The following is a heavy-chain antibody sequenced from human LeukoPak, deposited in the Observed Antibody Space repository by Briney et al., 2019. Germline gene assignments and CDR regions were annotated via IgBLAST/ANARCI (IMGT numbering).Heavy chain of an antibody. V-gene: IGHV3-74*01. J-gene: IGHJ4*02. CDR2: INSDGSGT. CDR3: ARALGGYSYGHGLGY. Sequence: GGSLRLSCAASGFTFSSYWMYWVRQTPGKGLVWVSRINSDGSGTNYADSVRGRFTISRDNAKNTLYLQMNSLRAEDTAVYYCARALGGYSYGHGLGYWGQGTLVTVSS. D-gene: IGHD5-18*01. CDR1: GFTFSSYW.